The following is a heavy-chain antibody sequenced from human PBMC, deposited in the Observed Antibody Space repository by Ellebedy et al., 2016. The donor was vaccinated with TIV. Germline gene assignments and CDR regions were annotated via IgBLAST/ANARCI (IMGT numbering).Heavy chain of an antibody. D-gene: IGHD3-16*01. Sequence: GGSLRLSXAASGFTFSDYYMSWIRQAPGKGLEWVSYISSSGSTIYYADSVKGRFTISRDNSKNTLYLQMNSLRAEDTAVYYCARDPLGGLLQEAYFWYYYGMDVWGQGTTVTVSS. CDR1: GFTFSDYY. J-gene: IGHJ6*02. V-gene: IGHV3-11*04. CDR3: ARDPLGGLLQEAYFWYYYGMDV. CDR2: ISSSGSTI.